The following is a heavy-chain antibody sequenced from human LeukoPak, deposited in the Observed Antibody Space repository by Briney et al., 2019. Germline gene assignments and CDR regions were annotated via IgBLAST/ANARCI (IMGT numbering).Heavy chain of an antibody. CDR2: IYTSGGT. CDR1: GGSISSYY. V-gene: IGHV4-4*07. D-gene: IGHD5-12*01. CDR3: ARDYRYSGYDNLTPLDY. J-gene: IGHJ4*02. Sequence: SETLSLTCTVSGGSISSYYWSWIRQPAGKGLEWIGRIYTSGGTNYNPSLKSRVTMSVDTSKNQFSLKLSSVTAADTAVYYCARDYRYSGYDNLTPLDYWGQGTLVTVSS.